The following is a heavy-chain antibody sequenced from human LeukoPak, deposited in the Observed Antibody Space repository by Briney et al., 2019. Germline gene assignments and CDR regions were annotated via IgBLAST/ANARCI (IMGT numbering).Heavy chain of an antibody. CDR2: INWNGGST. Sequence: PGGSLRLSCAASGFTFDDYGMSWVRQAPGKGLEWVSGINWNGGSTGYADSVKGRFTIARDNAKNSLYLQMNSLRAEDTALYYCAREPIVVVTAGYMDVWGKGTTVTVSS. V-gene: IGHV3-20*04. D-gene: IGHD2-21*02. CDR3: AREPIVVVTAGYMDV. CDR1: GFTFDDYG. J-gene: IGHJ6*03.